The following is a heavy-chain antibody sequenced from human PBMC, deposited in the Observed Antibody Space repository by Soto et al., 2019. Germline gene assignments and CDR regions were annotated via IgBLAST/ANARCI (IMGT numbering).Heavy chain of an antibody. CDR1: GFTFSNYW. V-gene: IGHV3-74*01. J-gene: IGHJ4*02. CDR2: IDHDGPT. CDR3: VRDSHGDC. Sequence: EVQLVESGGGLVQPGGSLRLSCAGSGFTFSNYWMHWVRQAPGKVLEWVSRIDHDGPTDYADSVRGRFTISRDNAENTLYLQMNSLRPEDTAVYYCVRDSHGDCWGQGTLVTVSS.